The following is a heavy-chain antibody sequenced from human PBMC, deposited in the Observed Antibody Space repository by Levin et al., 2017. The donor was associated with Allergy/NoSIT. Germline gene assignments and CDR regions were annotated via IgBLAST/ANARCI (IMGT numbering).Heavy chain of an antibody. CDR2: INPNSGGT. CDR3: ARFLHTYFDY. V-gene: IGHV1-2*02. CDR1: GYTFTGYF. D-gene: IGHD4-11*01. Sequence: ASVKVSCTTSGYTFTGYFIHWVRQAPGQGLDWMGWINPNSGGTNYAQKFQGRVTMTRDTSISTAYMEVSRLRSDDTAVYYCARFLHTYFDYWGQGTLLTVSS. J-gene: IGHJ4*02.